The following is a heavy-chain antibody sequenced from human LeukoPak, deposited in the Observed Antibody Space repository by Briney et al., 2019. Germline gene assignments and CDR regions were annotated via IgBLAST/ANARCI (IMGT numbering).Heavy chain of an antibody. J-gene: IGHJ4*02. CDR1: GFIFTNYA. V-gene: IGHV3-23*01. CDR3: AKGGYDYVEMGYFDY. Sequence: GSLSLSCAVSGFIFTNYAMSWVRQAPGKGLEWVSVIIGSSGSTFYADSVKGRFTISRDKSKNTLYLQMNSLRAEDTAVYYCAKGGYDYVEMGYFDYWGQGTLVAVSS. D-gene: IGHD5-12*01. CDR2: IIGSSGST.